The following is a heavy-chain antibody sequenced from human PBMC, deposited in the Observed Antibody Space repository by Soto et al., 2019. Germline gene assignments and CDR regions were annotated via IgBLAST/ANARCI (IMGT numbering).Heavy chain of an antibody. Sequence: EVQLVESGGGLVKPGGSLRLSCAASGFTFSSYSMNWVRQAPGKGLEWVSSISSRSSYIYYADSVKGRFTISRDNAKNSLYLQMNSLRAEDTAVYYCARVLISRVSDPWGQGTLVTVSS. V-gene: IGHV3-21*01. J-gene: IGHJ5*02. CDR3: ARVLISRVSDP. CDR2: ISSRSSYI. D-gene: IGHD6-13*01. CDR1: GFTFSSYS.